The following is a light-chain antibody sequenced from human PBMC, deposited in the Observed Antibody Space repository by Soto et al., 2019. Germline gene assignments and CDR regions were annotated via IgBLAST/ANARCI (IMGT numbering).Light chain of an antibody. CDR2: DNN. J-gene: IGLJ2*01. V-gene: IGLV1-44*01. Sequence: QSVLTQPPSASGTPGQRITISCSGTASNIGSNTVNWYQHLPGTAPKLLIYDNNQRPSGVPDRFSGSKSGTSASLAISGLQSEDEAHYYCAAWDDNLNGVLFGGGTKLT. CDR3: AAWDDNLNGVL. CDR1: ASNIGSNT.